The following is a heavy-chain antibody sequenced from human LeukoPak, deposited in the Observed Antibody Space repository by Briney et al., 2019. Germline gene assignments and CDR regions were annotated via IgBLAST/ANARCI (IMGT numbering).Heavy chain of an antibody. CDR3: ARGDLSVFGVVKVGWFDP. CDR2: IYYSGST. D-gene: IGHD3-3*01. J-gene: IGHJ5*02. Sequence: PSETLSLTCSVSGGSISSSVYYWGWIRQPPGKGLEWIGNIYYSGSTSYNPSLKSRVIISVDTSKMQISLNLGSVTAADTAHYYCARGDLSVFGVVKVGWFDPWGQGTLVSVS. CDR1: GGSISSSVYY. V-gene: IGHV4-39*07.